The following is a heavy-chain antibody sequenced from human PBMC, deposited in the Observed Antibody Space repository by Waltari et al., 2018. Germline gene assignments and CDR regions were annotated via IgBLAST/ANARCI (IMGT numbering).Heavy chain of an antibody. J-gene: IGHJ4*02. CDR3: ARGISGFDY. Sequence: QLVQSGAEVKKPGESLSISCKCSGYSFDTYWIGWVRQRPGKGLEWVGIIYPGDSDTRYIPSFQGQVTISADKSSSTAFLHWSSLKASDTAIYYCARGISGFDYWGQGTLVTVSS. CDR2: IYPGDSDT. CDR1: GYSFDTYW. V-gene: IGHV5-51*01. D-gene: IGHD3-10*01.